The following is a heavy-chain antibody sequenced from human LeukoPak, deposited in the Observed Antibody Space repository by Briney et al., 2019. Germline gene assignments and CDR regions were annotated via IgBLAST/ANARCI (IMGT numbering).Heavy chain of an antibody. Sequence: ASVKVSCKASGYTFTGYYMHWVRQAPGQGLEWMGWINPNSGGTNYAQKFQGRVTMTRDTSISTAYMELSRLRSDDTAVYYCARGPVGPVWLVSDFDYWGQGTLVTVSS. D-gene: IGHD6-19*01. CDR3: ARGPVGPVWLVSDFDY. J-gene: IGHJ4*02. CDR2: INPNSGGT. CDR1: GYTFTGYY. V-gene: IGHV1-2*02.